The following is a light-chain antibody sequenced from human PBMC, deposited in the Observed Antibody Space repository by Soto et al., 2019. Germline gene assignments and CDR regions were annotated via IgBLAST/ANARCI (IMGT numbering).Light chain of an antibody. V-gene: IGKV3-11*01. J-gene: IGKJ3*01. Sequence: EILLTQSPAIVSLSPGERATLSCRASQSVNNFFAWYQQKPGQAPRLLIYDASYRAPGIPARFSGSGSGTDVTLTISSLEAEDSAVYYCQQRGSWPATFGPGTKVDIK. CDR3: QQRGSWPAT. CDR1: QSVNNF. CDR2: DAS.